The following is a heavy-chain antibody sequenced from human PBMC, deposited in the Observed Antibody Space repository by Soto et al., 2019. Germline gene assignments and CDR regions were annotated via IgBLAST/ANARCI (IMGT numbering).Heavy chain of an antibody. CDR1: GFTVSSNF. V-gene: IGHV3-53*01. CDR2: SYSGGNS. Sequence: EVQLVESGGGLMQPGGSLRLSCAASGFTVSSNFMTWVRQAPGKGLEWVLSSYSGGNSYYADSVKGRFTISRDDFKNTLYLQMNSLRAEDTAVYFCARGYGAGSYFSDYWGQGTLVTVSS. J-gene: IGHJ4*02. D-gene: IGHD3-10*01. CDR3: ARGYGAGSYFSDY.